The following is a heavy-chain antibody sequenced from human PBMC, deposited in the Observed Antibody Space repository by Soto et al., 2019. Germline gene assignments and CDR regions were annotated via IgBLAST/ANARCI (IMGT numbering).Heavy chain of an antibody. CDR1: GFTFSSYA. CDR3: ARETDWGRAFDI. J-gene: IGHJ3*02. CDR2: ISYDGSNK. V-gene: IGHV3-30*04. D-gene: IGHD7-27*01. Sequence: GGSLRLSCAASGFTFSSYAMHWVRQAPGKGLEWVAVISYDGSNKYYADSVKGRFTISRDNSKNTLYLQMNSLRAEVTAVYYCARETDWGRAFDIWGQGTMVTVSS.